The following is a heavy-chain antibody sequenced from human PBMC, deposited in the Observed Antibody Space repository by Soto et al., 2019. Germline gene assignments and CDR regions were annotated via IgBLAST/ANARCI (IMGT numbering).Heavy chain of an antibody. CDR3: ARGDWFHP. CDR2: INYTGTT. Sequence: PSETLSLTCTVSGGSISSGDYYWNWIRQPPGKGLEWIGYINYTGTTKYNPSLKSRATLSVDTAKNRFSLNLTSLTAADTAVYYCARGDWFHPWGQGTLVTVSS. CDR1: GGSISSGDYY. V-gene: IGHV4-30-4*01. J-gene: IGHJ5*02.